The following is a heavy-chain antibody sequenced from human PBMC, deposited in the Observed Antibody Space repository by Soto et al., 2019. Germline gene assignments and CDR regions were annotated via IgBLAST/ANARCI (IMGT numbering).Heavy chain of an antibody. V-gene: IGHV4-39*01. CDR2: IYYSGST. J-gene: IGHJ5*02. Sequence: KSSETLSLTCTVSGGSISSSSYYWGWIRQPPGKGLEWIGSIYYSGSTYYNPSLKSRVTISVDTSKNQFSLKLSSVTAADTAVYYCARHTYYYDSSGYSGWFDPWGQGTLVTVSS. D-gene: IGHD3-22*01. CDR3: ARHTYYYDSSGYSGWFDP. CDR1: GGSISSSSYY.